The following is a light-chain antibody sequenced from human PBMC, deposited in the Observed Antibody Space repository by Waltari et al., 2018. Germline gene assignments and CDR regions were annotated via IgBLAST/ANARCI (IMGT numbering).Light chain of an antibody. Sequence: DIQMTQSPSTLSASVGDRVTITCRASESISSWLAWYQQKPGKAPKLLIYKASSLESGVPSKFSGSGSGTEFTLTISSPQPDDFATYYCQQYNSYPPWTFGQGTKVEIK. CDR3: QQYNSYPPWT. J-gene: IGKJ1*01. V-gene: IGKV1-5*03. CDR2: KAS. CDR1: ESISSW.